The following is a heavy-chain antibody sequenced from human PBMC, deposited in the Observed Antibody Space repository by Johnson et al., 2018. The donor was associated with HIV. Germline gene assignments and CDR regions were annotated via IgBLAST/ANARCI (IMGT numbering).Heavy chain of an antibody. V-gene: IGHV3-7*01. CDR2: IKQDGSAK. CDR3: ASSIRNDAFDI. CDR1: GFTFSSYW. Sequence: EVQLVESGGGLVQPGGSPRLSCAASGFTFSSYWMSWVRQAPGKGLEWVANIKQDGSAKYSVDSVKGRFTISRDNAKNSLYLQMNSLRAEDTAVYYCASSIRNDAFDIWGQGTMVTVSS. J-gene: IGHJ3*02.